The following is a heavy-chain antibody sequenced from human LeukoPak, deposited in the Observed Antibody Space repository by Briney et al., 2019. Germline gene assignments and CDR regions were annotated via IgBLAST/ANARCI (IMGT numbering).Heavy chain of an antibody. D-gene: IGHD6-13*01. CDR2: IRSKAYGGTT. Sequence: GGSLRLSCTASGFTFGDYAMSWFRQAPGKGLEWVGFIRSKAYGGTTEYAASVKGRFTISRDNAKNSLYLQMNSLRAEDTAVYYCARARGFSVSSSWFRPYYYYYYMDVWGKGTTVTVSS. CDR3: ARARGFSVSSSWFRPYYYYYYMDV. J-gene: IGHJ6*03. CDR1: GFTFGDYA. V-gene: IGHV3-49*03.